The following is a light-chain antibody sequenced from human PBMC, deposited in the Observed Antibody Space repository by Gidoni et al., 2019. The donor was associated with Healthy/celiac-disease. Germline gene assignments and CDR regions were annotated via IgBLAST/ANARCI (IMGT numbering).Light chain of an antibody. CDR3: PQYDNLLRT. Sequence: DIQMTQSPSSLSASVGDRVTITCQASQDISNYLNWYQQKPGKAPKLLIYDASNLETGVPSRFSGSGSGTDFTFAISSLQPEDIATYYCPQYDNLLRTFGPGTKVDIK. CDR1: QDISNY. V-gene: IGKV1-33*01. J-gene: IGKJ3*01. CDR2: DAS.